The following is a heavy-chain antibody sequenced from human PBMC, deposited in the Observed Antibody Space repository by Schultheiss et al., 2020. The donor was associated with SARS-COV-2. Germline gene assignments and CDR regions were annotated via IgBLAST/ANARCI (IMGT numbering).Heavy chain of an antibody. CDR3: AKASLAVAGTHLDY. CDR2: ISWNSGSI. D-gene: IGHD6-19*01. V-gene: IGHV3-9*01. J-gene: IGHJ4*02. CDR1: GFTFDDYA. Sequence: SLRLSCAASGFTFDDYAMHWVRQAPGKGLEWVSGISWNSGSIGYADSVKGRFTISRDNSKNTLYLQMNSLRAEDTAVYYCAKASLAVAGTHLDYWGQGILVTVSS.